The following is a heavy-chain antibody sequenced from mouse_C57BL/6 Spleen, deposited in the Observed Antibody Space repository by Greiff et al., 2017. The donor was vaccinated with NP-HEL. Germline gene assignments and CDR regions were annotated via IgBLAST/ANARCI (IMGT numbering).Heavy chain of an antibody. CDR2: IDPEDGDT. CDR1: GFNIKDYY. V-gene: IGHV14-1*01. J-gene: IGHJ1*03. D-gene: IGHD1-1*01. CDR3: TLNYYGSTWYFDV. Sequence: VQLKQSGAELVRPGASVKLSCTASGFNIKDYYMHWVKQRPEQGLEWIGRIDPEDGDTEYAPKFQGKATMTADTSSNTAYLQLSSLTSEDTAVYYCTLNYYGSTWYFDVWAQGPRSPSPQ.